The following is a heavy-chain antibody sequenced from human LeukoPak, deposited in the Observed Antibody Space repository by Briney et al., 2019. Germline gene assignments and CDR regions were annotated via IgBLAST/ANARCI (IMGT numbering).Heavy chain of an antibody. CDR3: ATELAMAGTFDY. D-gene: IGHD6-19*01. CDR1: GFTFSSYR. V-gene: IGHV3-21*01. J-gene: IGHJ4*02. Sequence: PGGSLRLSCAASGFTFSSYRMNWVRQAPGKGLEWVSTISGGSGFIYYADSVKDRFSISRDNAKNSLYLQMSSLRPEDTAVYCCATELAMAGTFDYWGQGTLVTVSS. CDR2: ISGGSGFI.